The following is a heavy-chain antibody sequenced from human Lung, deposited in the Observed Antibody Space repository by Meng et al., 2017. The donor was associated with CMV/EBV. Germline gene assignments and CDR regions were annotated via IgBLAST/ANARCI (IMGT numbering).Heavy chain of an antibody. CDR3: ARIERRRILKYCGSDCSTTDY. CDR2: IYHSRST. V-gene: IGHV4-4*02. Sequence: SNWGDGGRQVPGKGVGWIGEIYHSRSTNNNPSLKSRVTISVEKSKNQFSLKLGSGTAANTAVYYCARIERRRILKYCGSDCSTTDYWGQGTLVTVSS. D-gene: IGHD2-21*02. J-gene: IGHJ4*02. CDR1: SNW.